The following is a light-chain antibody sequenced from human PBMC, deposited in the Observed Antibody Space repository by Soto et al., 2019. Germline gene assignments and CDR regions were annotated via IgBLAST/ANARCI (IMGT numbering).Light chain of an antibody. CDR1: RTISSW. J-gene: IGKJ1*01. Sequence: DIQMTQSPSTLSGSVGDRVTITCRASRTISSWLAWYQQKPGKAPKLLIYAASSLQSGVPSRFSGSGSETDFTLTISSLQPEDFATYSCQQSYNTTWTFGQGTKVDI. V-gene: IGKV1-39*01. CDR3: QQSYNTTWT. CDR2: AAS.